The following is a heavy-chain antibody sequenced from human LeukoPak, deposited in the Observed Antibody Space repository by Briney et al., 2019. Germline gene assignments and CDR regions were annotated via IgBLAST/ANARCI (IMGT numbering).Heavy chain of an antibody. D-gene: IGHD6-19*01. CDR1: GGTFSSYA. CDR3: ARDGRLGQQWLVQINENYYYGMDV. V-gene: IGHV1-69*05. CDR2: IIPVFRTA. Sequence: GASVKVSCKASGGTFSSYAISWVRQAPGQGLEWMGGIIPVFRTANYAQKLQGRVTMTTDTSTSTAYMELRSLRSDDTAVYYCARDGRLGQQWLVQINENYYYGMDVWGQGTTVTVSS. J-gene: IGHJ6*02.